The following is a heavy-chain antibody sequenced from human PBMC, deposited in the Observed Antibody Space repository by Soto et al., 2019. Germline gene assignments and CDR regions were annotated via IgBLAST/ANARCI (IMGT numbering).Heavy chain of an antibody. V-gene: IGHV3-30-3*01. J-gene: IGHJ4*02. CDR2: ISYDGGNQ. D-gene: IGHD1-20*01. CDR1: GFTFSSYP. Sequence: RRLSCEASGFTFSSYPMHWVRQAPGKGLEWVTVISYDGGNQYYADSVKDRFTISRDNSKDTLYLQMHSLRSDDTAVYFCARGPITQTSFIDHWGQGTLVTVSS. CDR3: ARGPITQTSFIDH.